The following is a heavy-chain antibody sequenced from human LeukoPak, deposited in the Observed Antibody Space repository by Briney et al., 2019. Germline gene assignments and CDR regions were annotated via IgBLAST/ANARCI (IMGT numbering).Heavy chain of an antibody. CDR3: AISYYDSSGIFDY. Sequence: PSETLSLTCTVSGGSISSSSYYWGWIRQPPGKGLEWIGSIYYSGSTYYNPSLKSRVTISVDTSKNQFSLKLSSVTAADTAVYYCAISYYDSSGIFDYWGQGTPVTVSS. J-gene: IGHJ4*02. CDR1: GGSISSSSYY. V-gene: IGHV4-39*07. D-gene: IGHD3-22*01. CDR2: IYYSGST.